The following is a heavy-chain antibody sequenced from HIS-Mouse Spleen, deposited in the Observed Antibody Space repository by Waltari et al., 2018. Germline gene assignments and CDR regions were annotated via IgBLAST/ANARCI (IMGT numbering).Heavy chain of an antibody. D-gene: IGHD6-19*01. CDR2: IYSGGST. Sequence: WVSVIYSGGSTYYADSVKGRFTISRDNSKNTLYLQMNSLRAEDTAVYYCARRGAGIAVAGRAYYFDYWGQGTLVTVSS. CDR3: ARRGAGIAVAGRAYYFDY. V-gene: IGHV3-66*01. J-gene: IGHJ4*02.